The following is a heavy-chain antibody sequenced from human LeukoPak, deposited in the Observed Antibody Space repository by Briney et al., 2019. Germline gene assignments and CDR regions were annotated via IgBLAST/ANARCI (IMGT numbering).Heavy chain of an antibody. CDR1: GFTVSSNY. V-gene: IGHV3-53*01. CDR3: ARLDMDYYDSRGYGFDY. D-gene: IGHD3-22*01. J-gene: IGHJ4*02. CDR2: IYSGGST. Sequence: GGSLTLSCAASGFTVSSNYMSWVRPAPGKGLEWVSVIYSGGSTYYADSVKGRFTISRDNSKNTLYLQMNSLRAEDTAVYYCARLDMDYYDSRGYGFDYWGQGTLVTVSS.